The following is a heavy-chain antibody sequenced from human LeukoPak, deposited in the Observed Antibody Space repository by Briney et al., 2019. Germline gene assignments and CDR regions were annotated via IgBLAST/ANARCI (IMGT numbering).Heavy chain of an antibody. CDR1: GGSISSYY. D-gene: IGHD2-2*01. Sequence: SETLSLTCTVSGGSISSYYWSWIRQPPGKGLEWIGYIYYSGSTNYNPSLKSRVTISVDTSKNQFSLKLSSVTAADTAVYYCARETAMSTDAFDIWGQGTMVTVSS. J-gene: IGHJ3*02. CDR3: ARETAMSTDAFDI. CDR2: IYYSGST. V-gene: IGHV4-59*12.